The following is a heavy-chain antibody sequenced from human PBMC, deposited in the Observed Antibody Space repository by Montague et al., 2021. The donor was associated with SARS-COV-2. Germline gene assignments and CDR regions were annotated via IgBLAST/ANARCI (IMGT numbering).Heavy chain of an antibody. CDR1: DDSISGGSYY. V-gene: IGHV4-61*02. CDR2: IYTSGNT. CDR3: ASARLTGTTRDYYGMDV. J-gene: IGHJ6*02. D-gene: IGHD1-7*01. Sequence: TLSLTCTVSDDSISGGSYYWSWIRQPAGKGLEWIGRIYTSGNTCYNPSPKSRVSMLVDTSKNQFSLKLSSVTAADTAVYYCASARLTGTTRDYYGMDVWGQGTTVTVS.